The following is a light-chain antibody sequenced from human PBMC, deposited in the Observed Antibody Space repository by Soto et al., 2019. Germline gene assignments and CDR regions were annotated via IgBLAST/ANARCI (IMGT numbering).Light chain of an antibody. CDR1: SSNIGAGFD. V-gene: IGLV1-40*01. J-gene: IGLJ1*01. CDR2: AST. CDR3: SSYTSSSTL. Sequence: QPVLTQPPSVSGAPGQRVTISCSGNSSNIGAGFDVHWYQQLPGAAPKLLIYASTNRPSGVPDRFSGSKSDTSASLAITGLQTEDEADYYCSSYTSSSTLFGTGTKVTVL.